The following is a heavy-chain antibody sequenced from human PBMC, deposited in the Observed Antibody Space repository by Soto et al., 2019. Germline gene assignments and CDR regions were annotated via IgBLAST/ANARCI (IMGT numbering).Heavy chain of an antibody. CDR3: ARERSRYDRSGYYRPDY. CDR2: IIPILGTP. Sequence: SVKVSCKASGATFSSYAISWVRQAPGQGLEWMGGIIPILGTPNYAQKFQGRVTITADKSTSTAYMELSSLRSEDTAVYYCARERSRYDRSGYYRPDYWGQGTLGTVSS. J-gene: IGHJ4*02. V-gene: IGHV1-69*10. CDR1: GATFSSYA. D-gene: IGHD3-22*01.